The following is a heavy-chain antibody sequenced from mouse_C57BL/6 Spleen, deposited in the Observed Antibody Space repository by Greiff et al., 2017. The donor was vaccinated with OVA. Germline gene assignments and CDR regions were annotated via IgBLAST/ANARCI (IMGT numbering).Heavy chain of an antibody. Sequence: ESGAELARPGASVKLSCKASGYTFTSYGISWVKQRTGQGLEWIGEIYPRSGNTYYNEKFKGKATLTADKSSSTAYMELRSLTSEDSAVYGWARERAQATGGDAMDDWGQGTSVTVSS. D-gene: IGHD3-2*02. V-gene: IGHV1-81*01. CDR1: GYTFTSYG. CDR2: IYPRSGNT. CDR3: ARERAQATGGDAMDD. J-gene: IGHJ4*01.